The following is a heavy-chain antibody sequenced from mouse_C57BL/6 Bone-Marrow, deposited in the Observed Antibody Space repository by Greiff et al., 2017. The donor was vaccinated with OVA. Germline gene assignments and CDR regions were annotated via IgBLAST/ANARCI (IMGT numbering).Heavy chain of an antibody. CDR2: IDPENGNT. J-gene: IGHJ3*01. CDR1: GFNIKNTY. D-gene: IGHD1-1*01. Sequence: VQLQQSVAELVRPGASVKLSCTASGFNIKNTYMHWVKQRPEQGLEWIGRIDPENGNTKYDPKFQGKATITTDTSSTTAILQLSSLTTENSAIYCCAHYGIPFAYWGQGTLVTVSA. V-gene: IGHV14-3*01. CDR3: AHYGIPFAY.